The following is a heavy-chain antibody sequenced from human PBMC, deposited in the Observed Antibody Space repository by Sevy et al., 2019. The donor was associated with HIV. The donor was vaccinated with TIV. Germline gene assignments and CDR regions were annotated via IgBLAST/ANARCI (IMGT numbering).Heavy chain of an antibody. CDR2: ISGTSRYI. J-gene: IGHJ4*02. Sequence: GGSLRLSCAASGFTFSDYYLSWIRQAPGKGLEWVSYISGTSRYISYADSLKGRFTISRDNAKNSLYLQMNSLKGEDTAVYYCARRSSSWDYFEYWGQGTLVTVSS. V-gene: IGHV3-11*06. CDR3: ARRSSSWDYFEY. CDR1: GFTFSDYY. D-gene: IGHD6-13*01.